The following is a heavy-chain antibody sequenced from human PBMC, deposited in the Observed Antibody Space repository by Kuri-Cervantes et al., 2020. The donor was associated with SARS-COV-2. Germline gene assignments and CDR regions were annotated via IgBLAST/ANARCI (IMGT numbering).Heavy chain of an antibody. Sequence: SETLSLTCAISGDSVSSNSAAWSWIRQSPSRGLEWQGRTFYRSKWHNDYAVSVKGRITISPDTSKNQFSLRLNSVTPEDTAVYYCAGGSSGRDYWGQGTLVTVSS. CDR1: GDSVSSNSAA. J-gene: IGHJ4*02. CDR3: AGGSSGRDY. CDR2: TFYRSKWHN. V-gene: IGHV6-1*01. D-gene: IGHD6-19*01.